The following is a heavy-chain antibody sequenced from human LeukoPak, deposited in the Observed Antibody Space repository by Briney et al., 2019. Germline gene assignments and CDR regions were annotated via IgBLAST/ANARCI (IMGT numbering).Heavy chain of an antibody. CDR2: IYYSGST. J-gene: IGHJ1*01. Sequence: SETLSLTCTVSGGSITPYYWSWIRQPPGKGLEWIGYIYYSGSTNYNPSLKSRVTISVDTSKNQFSLKLSSVTAADTAVYYCARSITSSWYGDFQHWGQGTLVTVSS. V-gene: IGHV4-59*01. CDR3: ARSITSSWYGDFQH. CDR1: GGSITPYY. D-gene: IGHD6-13*01.